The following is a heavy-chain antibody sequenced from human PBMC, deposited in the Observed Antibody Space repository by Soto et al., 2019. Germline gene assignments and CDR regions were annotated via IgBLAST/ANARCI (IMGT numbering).Heavy chain of an antibody. CDR1: GYSISTGFN. D-gene: IGHD6-19*01. V-gene: IGHV4-38-2*02. CDR2: IYHGGNA. CDR3: ARDWGTGFYKLDS. Sequence: LSLTCTVSGYSISTGFNWAWIRQPPGKGLEWIGSIYHGGNAYYNLSLKSRVSISTDASKNQISLKLSSVTAADAALYYCARDWGTGFYKLDSWGQGTLVTVSS. J-gene: IGHJ4*02.